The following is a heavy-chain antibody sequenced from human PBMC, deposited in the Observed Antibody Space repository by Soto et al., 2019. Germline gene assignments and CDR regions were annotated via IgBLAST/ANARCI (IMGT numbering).Heavy chain of an antibody. V-gene: IGHV4-39*01. CDR2: LSHSGRT. J-gene: IGHJ4*02. Sequence: QLQMQESGPGLLKPSETLSLSCSVSGAFISSGAFYWGWFRQPPGKGLEWIGSLSHSGRTFYNAFLRSRVEISVETLQFSLRLNSVSAADTAIYYCGRGDFPAVVDYWVRGSLVTVSS. CDR1: GAFISSGAFY. CDR3: GRGDFPAVVDY. D-gene: IGHD6-6*01.